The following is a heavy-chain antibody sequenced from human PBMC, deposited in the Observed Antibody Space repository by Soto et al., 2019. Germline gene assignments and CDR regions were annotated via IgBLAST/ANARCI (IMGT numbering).Heavy chain of an antibody. Sequence: QLQLQEAGPGLVTPSQALSLTCTVSGASISVHSYYWTWIRQPPGKGLEWIGSSYYSGTTYFNPSPKIRATISFATSKNQFSLRLTSATAADTSIYYCTRRDNWNDNYFDPLGPGALVTVSS. J-gene: IGHJ5*02. CDR2: SYYSGTT. D-gene: IGHD1-20*01. CDR3: TRRDNWNDNYFDP. CDR1: GASISVHSYY. V-gene: IGHV4-39*01.